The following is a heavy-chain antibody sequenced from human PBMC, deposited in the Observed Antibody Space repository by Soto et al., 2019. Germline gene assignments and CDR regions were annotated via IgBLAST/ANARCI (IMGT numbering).Heavy chain of an antibody. V-gene: IGHV4-39*01. CDR3: ARSIAVAQYYYYYGMDV. CDR2: IYYSGST. CDR1: GGSISSSSYY. J-gene: IGHJ6*02. Sequence: SATLSLTCTVSGGSISSSSYYWGWIRQPPGKGLEWIGSIYYSGSTYYNPSLKSRVTISVDTSKNQFSLKLSSVTAADAAVYYCARSIAVAQYYYYYGMDVWGQGTTVT. D-gene: IGHD6-19*01.